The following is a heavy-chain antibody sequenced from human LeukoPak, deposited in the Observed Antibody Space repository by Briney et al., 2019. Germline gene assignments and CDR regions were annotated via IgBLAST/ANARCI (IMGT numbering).Heavy chain of an antibody. J-gene: IGHJ4*02. CDR1: GFTSNENW. CDR3: ARSLSGFRSTFVK. V-gene: IGHV3-7*03. D-gene: IGHD2/OR15-2a*01. CDR2: IKYDGSEE. Sequence: GGSLRLSCVASGFTSNENWMSWVRQVPGKGLEWVANIKYDGSEEDYADSVKGRVTISRDNAKNSLYLNMKSLTAEDTAVYFCARSLSGFRSTFVKWGEGPLVSVSS.